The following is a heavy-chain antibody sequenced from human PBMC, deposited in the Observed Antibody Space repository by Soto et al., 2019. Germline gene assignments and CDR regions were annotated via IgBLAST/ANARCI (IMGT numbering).Heavy chain of an antibody. V-gene: IGHV1-18*04. Sequence: SVKVDFKTSGYTFTSYGISGVRQAPGQGLEWMGWISAYNGNTNYAQKLQGRVTMTTDTSTSTAYMELRSLRSDDTAVYYCARDHCSSTSCYTAVDYWGQGTLVTVSS. CDR2: ISAYNGNT. J-gene: IGHJ4*02. CDR1: GYTFTSYG. CDR3: ARDHCSSTSCYTAVDY. D-gene: IGHD2-2*02.